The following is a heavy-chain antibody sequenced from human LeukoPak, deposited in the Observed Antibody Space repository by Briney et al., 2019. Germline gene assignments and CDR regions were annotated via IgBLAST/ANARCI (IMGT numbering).Heavy chain of an antibody. J-gene: IGHJ6*02. D-gene: IGHD2-2*01. CDR3: ARAGLVPRYYYYYGMDV. CDR2: INHSGST. CDR1: GGSFSGYY. Sequence: SETLSLTCAVYGGSFSGYYWSWIRQPPGKGLEWIGEINHSGSTNYNPSLKSRVTISVDTSKNQFSLKLSSVTAADTAVYYCARAGLVPRYYYYYGMDVWGQGTTVTVSS. V-gene: IGHV4-34*01.